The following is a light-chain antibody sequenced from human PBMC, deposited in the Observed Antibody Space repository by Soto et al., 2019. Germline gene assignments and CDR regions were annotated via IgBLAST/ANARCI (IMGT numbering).Light chain of an antibody. CDR1: QDIRND. CDR3: LQDYNYPLT. Sequence: AVQMTQSPSSLSASVGDRVIITCRASQDIRNDLGWYQQKPGKAPKLVIYAVSSLQSGVPSRFSGSGSGTDFTLTISSLQPEDFATYDCLQDYNYPLTFGGGTKVEIK. CDR2: AVS. J-gene: IGKJ4*01. V-gene: IGKV1-6*01.